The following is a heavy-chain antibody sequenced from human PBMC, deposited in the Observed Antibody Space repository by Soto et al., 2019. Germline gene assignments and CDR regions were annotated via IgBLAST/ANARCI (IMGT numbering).Heavy chain of an antibody. V-gene: IGHV4-4*02. CDR3: AREGYSSRWNPIDY. J-gene: IGHJ4*02. CDR2: IDSSGST. D-gene: IGHD6-13*01. Sequence: SETLSLTCAVSGVSIGSPNWWTWVRQPPGKGLEWIAYIDSSGSTKYNPSLKSRVTISLDTSRNQLSLKLNSVTAADTAVYYCAREGYSSRWNPIDYWGQGTQVTVSS. CDR1: GVSIGSPNW.